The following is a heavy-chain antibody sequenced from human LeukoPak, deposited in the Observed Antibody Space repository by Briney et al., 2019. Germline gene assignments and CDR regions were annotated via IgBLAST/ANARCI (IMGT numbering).Heavy chain of an antibody. CDR3: AKGKAGGLDDLFDP. Sequence: GGSLRLSCAASGFTFSSYAMMWVRQAPGKGLEWVSTVVASYEGTFYANSVKGRFTISRDNSKSTLYMQMNSLGAEDTAVYYCAKGKAGGLDDLFDPWGQGTLVTVSS. CDR2: VVASYEGT. V-gene: IGHV3-23*01. CDR1: GFTFSSYA. J-gene: IGHJ5*02. D-gene: IGHD6-13*01.